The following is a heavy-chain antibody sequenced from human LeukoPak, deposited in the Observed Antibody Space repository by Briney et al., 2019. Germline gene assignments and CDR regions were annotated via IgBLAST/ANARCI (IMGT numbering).Heavy chain of an antibody. Sequence: ASVKVSSKASRYTFTGYYMHWVRQAPGQGLEWMGWINPNSGGTNYAQKFQGRVTMTRDTSISTAYMELSRLRSDDTAVYYCAREGRRRTYFDYWGQGTLVTVSS. CDR3: AREGRRRTYFDY. V-gene: IGHV1-2*02. J-gene: IGHJ4*02. D-gene: IGHD2-8*01. CDR1: RYTFTGYY. CDR2: INPNSGGT.